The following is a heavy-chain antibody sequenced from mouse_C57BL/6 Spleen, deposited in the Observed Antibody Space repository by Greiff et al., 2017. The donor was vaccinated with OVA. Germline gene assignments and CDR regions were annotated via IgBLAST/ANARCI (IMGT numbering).Heavy chain of an antibody. CDR1: GYTFTSYW. D-gene: IGHD1-1*01. CDR2: INPSNGGT. V-gene: IGHV1-53*01. CDR3: ARGSSHYFDY. Sequence: QVHVKQSGTELVKPGASVKLSCKASGYTFTSYWMHWVKQRPGQGLEWIGNINPSNGGTNYNEKFKSKATLTVDKSSSTAYMQLSSLTSEDSAVYYCARGSSHYFDYWGQGTTLTVSS. J-gene: IGHJ2*01.